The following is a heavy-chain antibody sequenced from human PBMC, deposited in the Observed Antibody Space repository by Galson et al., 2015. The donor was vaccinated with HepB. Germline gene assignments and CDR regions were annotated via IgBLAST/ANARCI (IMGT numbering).Heavy chain of an antibody. CDR3: ARGLGYCSSTSCSGHDWFDP. J-gene: IGHJ5*02. V-gene: IGHV3-48*01. D-gene: IGHD2-2*01. CDR2: ISSSSSTI. CDR1: GFTFSSYS. Sequence: SLRLSCAASGFTFSSYSMNWVRQAPGKGLEWVSYISSSSSTIYYADSVKGRFTISRDNAKNSLYLQMNSLRAEDTAVYYCARGLGYCSSTSCSGHDWFDPWGQGTLVTVSS.